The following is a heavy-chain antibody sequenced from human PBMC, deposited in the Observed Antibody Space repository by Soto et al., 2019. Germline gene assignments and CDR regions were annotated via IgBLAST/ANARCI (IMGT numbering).Heavy chain of an antibody. J-gene: IGHJ6*04. CDR2: IDPSDSYT. Sequence: GESLKISCKGSGYSFTSYWISWVRQMPGKGLEWMGRIDPSDSYTNCSPSFQGHVTISADKSISTAYLQWSSLKASDTAMYYCAGISAAGTVVTYYYGMDVWGKGTTVTVSS. V-gene: IGHV5-10-1*01. CDR3: AGISAAGTVVTYYYGMDV. D-gene: IGHD6-13*01. CDR1: GYSFTSYW.